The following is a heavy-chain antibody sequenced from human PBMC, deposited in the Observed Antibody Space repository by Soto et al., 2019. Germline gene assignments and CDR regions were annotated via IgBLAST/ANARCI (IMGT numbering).Heavy chain of an antibody. Sequence: GGSLRLSCAASGFIFKMYWMHWVRQAPGKGLEWVSYISSSSSVIYYADSVKGRFTISRDNAKNSVYLQMNRVRDEDTAVYYCARDFLSGKPWGQGTLVTVSS. CDR3: ARDFLSGKP. CDR2: ISSSSSVI. D-gene: IGHD3-10*01. CDR1: GFIFKMYW. V-gene: IGHV3-48*02. J-gene: IGHJ5*02.